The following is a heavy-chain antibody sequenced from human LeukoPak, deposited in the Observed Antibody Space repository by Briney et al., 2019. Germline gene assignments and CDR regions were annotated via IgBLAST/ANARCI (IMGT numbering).Heavy chain of an antibody. V-gene: IGHV4-59*01. CDR1: GGSISSYY. Sequence: PSETLSLTCTVSGGSISSYYWSWIRQPPGKGLEWIGYIYYSGSTNYNPSLKSRVIISIDTSKIQFSLKLNSMTAADTAVYYCARGRDFWSGYSFDYWGQGTLVTVSS. CDR3: ARGRDFWSGYSFDY. J-gene: IGHJ4*02. D-gene: IGHD3-3*01. CDR2: IYYSGST.